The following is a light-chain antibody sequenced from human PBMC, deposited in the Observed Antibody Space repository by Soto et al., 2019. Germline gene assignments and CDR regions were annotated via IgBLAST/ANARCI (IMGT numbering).Light chain of an antibody. CDR3: ASWDDSLNGPV. V-gene: IGLV1-44*01. Sequence: LAQPPSASGTPGQRVTISCSGSSSNVGGNPVNWYQHVPTTAPKLLIYTNTQRPSGVPDRFSGSKSGTSASLAISGLQSEDEADYYCASWDDSLNGPVFGTGTKVTVL. CDR2: TNT. J-gene: IGLJ1*01. CDR1: SSNVGGNP.